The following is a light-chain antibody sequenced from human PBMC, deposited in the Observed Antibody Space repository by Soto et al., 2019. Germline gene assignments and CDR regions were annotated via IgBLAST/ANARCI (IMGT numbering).Light chain of an antibody. CDR2: GAS. CDR3: QQYGSSPQIT. J-gene: IGKJ4*01. CDR1: QSVSSTY. V-gene: IGKV3-20*01. Sequence: EIVLTQSPGTLSLSPGERATLSCRASQSVSSTYLAWYQQKPGQAPRLLIYGASRRATGIPGRFSGSGSGTDFTLTISRLEPEDFAVYYCQQYGSSPQITFGGGTKVEIK.